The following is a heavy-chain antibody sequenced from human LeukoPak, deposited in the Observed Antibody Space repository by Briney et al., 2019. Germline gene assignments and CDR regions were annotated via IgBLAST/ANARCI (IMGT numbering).Heavy chain of an antibody. CDR3: ARLVSGWYDY. D-gene: IGHD6-19*01. V-gene: IGHV4-39*01. CDR1: GGSISSSSYY. Sequence: PPETLSLTCTVSGGSISSSSYYWGWIRQPPGKGLEWIGSIYYSGSTYYNPSLTSRVTISVDTSKNQFSLKLSSVTAADTAVYYCARLVSGWYDYRGQGTLVTVSS. CDR2: IYYSGST. J-gene: IGHJ4*02.